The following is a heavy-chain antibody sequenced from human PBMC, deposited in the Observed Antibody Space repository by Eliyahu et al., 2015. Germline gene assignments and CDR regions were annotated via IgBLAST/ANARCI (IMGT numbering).Heavy chain of an antibody. CDR2: ISWNSGSI. CDR1: FDDYA. D-gene: IGHD2-15*01. Sequence: FDDYAMHWVRQAPGKGLEWVSGISWNSGSIGYADSVKGRFTISRDNAKNSLYLQMNSLRAEDTALYYCAKSGGYCSGGSCYFFDYWGQGTLVTVSS. CDR3: AKSGGYCSGGSCYFFDY. J-gene: IGHJ4*02. V-gene: IGHV3-9*01.